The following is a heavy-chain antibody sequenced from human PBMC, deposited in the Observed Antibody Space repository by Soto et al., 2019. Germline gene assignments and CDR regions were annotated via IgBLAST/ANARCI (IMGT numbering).Heavy chain of an antibody. D-gene: IGHD6-13*01. Sequence: SVKVSCKASGYTFTSYDINWVRQATGQGLEWMGGIIPIFGTANYAQKFQGRVTITADESTSTAYMELSSLRSEDTAVYYCAREGTAGPKTYWGQGTLVTVSS. CDR3: AREGTAGPKTY. CDR1: GYTFTSYD. J-gene: IGHJ4*02. V-gene: IGHV1-69*13. CDR2: IIPIFGTA.